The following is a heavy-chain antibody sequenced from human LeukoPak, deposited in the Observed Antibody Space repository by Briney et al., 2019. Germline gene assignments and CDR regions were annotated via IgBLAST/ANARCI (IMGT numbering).Heavy chain of an antibody. Sequence: GESLKISCKGSGYSFTTYWLGWVRRMPGKGLEWMGIIHPGDSDTRYSPSFQGQVTISADRSIGTAYLQWSSLKASDTAMYYCARQGGTAAAGAFNYWGQGTLVTVSS. D-gene: IGHD6-13*01. CDR2: IHPGDSDT. CDR3: ARQGGTAAAGAFNY. V-gene: IGHV5-51*01. CDR1: GYSFTTYW. J-gene: IGHJ4*02.